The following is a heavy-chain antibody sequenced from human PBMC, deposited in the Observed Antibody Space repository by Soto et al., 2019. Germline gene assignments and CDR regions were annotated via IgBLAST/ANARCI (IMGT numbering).Heavy chain of an antibody. CDR1: GFTFGDYA. Sequence: GGSLRLSWTASGFTFGDYAMSWVRQAPGKGLEWVGFIRSKAYDGTTEYATSVTGRFSISRDDSKSSAYLQMNSLKTEVTAVYYCTRDSTVTTYYYYYYGMDVWGQGTPVTVSS. D-gene: IGHD4-4*01. CDR3: TRDSTVTTYYYYYYGMDV. CDR2: IRSKAYDGTT. J-gene: IGHJ6*02. V-gene: IGHV3-49*04.